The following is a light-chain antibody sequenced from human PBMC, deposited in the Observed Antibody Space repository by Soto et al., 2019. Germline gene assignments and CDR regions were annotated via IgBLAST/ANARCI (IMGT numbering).Light chain of an antibody. Sequence: SYELTQPPSVSVSPGQTASITCSGDKLGDKYASWYQQKPGQSPVLIIYQDTFRPSGIPDRFSGSKSGTSASLSISGLRSEDEGEYYCAAWDDSRSGYHVFGTGTQLTVL. V-gene: IGLV3-1*01. CDR1: KLGDKY. CDR3: AAWDDSRSGYHV. CDR2: QDT. J-gene: IGLJ1*01.